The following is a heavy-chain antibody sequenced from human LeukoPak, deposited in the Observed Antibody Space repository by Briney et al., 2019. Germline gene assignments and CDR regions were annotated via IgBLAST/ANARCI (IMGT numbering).Heavy chain of an antibody. CDR2: VSTNDGNT. D-gene: IGHD3-22*01. J-gene: IGHJ4*02. Sequence: ASVNVSCMASGYTFTNYHIAWVRQAPGQGLEWMGWVSTNDGNTVYAKRLQGRVTMTTDTSTSVAYMELRSLTSDDTAVYYCTRAPPGMTMMTDYWGQGTLVTVSS. CDR3: TRAPPGMTMMTDY. CDR1: GYTFTNYH. V-gene: IGHV1-18*01.